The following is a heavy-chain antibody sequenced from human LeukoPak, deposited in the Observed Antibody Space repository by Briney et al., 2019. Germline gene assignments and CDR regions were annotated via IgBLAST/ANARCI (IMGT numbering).Heavy chain of an antibody. Sequence: PSGTLSLTCAVSGGSISSSNWWSWVRQPPGKGLEWIGEIYHSGSTNYNPSLKSRGTIVLDTSRNQFSLRLSSVTAADTAVYYCTQGAGWLIDYWGQGFLVSVSS. V-gene: IGHV4-4*02. CDR3: TQGAGWLIDY. CDR1: GGSISSSNW. D-gene: IGHD3-16*01. CDR2: IYHSGST. J-gene: IGHJ4*02.